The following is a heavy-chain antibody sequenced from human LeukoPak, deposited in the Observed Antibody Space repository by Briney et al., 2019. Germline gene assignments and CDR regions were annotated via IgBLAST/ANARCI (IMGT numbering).Heavy chain of an antibody. D-gene: IGHD4-17*01. CDR1: GFTFNNYV. CDR2: ISYSGGST. J-gene: IGHJ4*01. V-gene: IGHV3-23*01. Sequence: GGSLRLSCAASGFTFNNYVMSWVRQAPGKGLEWVSGISYSGGSTYYADSVEGRFTISRDNSKNTLYLQMSSLRAEDTAVYYCAKDSTTVTTGRGNFDYWGQGTLVTVSS. CDR3: AKDSTTVTTGRGNFDY.